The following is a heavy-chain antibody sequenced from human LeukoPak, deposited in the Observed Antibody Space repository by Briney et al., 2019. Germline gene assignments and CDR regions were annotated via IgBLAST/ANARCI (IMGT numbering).Heavy chain of an antibody. J-gene: IGHJ6*03. CDR3: ARIFRLTISDYYYYMDV. CDR2: IYTSGST. Sequence: SETLSLTCTVSGGSISSGSYYWSWIRQPAGKGLEWIGRIYTSGSTNYNPSLKSRVTISVDTSKNQFSLKLSSVTAADTAVYYCARIFRLTISDYYYYMDVWGKGTTVTVSS. V-gene: IGHV4-61*02. D-gene: IGHD3-3*01. CDR1: GGSISSGSYY.